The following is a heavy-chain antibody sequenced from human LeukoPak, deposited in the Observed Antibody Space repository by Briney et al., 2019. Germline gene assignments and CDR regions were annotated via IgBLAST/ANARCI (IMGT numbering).Heavy chain of an antibody. Sequence: SETLSLTCTVSGGSVSNYYWNWIRQPAGKGLEWIGRIYTSGSTNYNPSLKSRVTMSVDTSKNQFSLKLSSVTAADTAVYYCARDMYYYDSSGYLFDYWGQGTLVTVSS. V-gene: IGHV4-4*07. CDR2: IYTSGST. D-gene: IGHD3-22*01. CDR3: ARDMYYYDSSGYLFDY. CDR1: GGSVSNYY. J-gene: IGHJ4*02.